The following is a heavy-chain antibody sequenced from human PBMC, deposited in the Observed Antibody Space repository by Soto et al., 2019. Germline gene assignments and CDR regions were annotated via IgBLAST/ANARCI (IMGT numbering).Heavy chain of an antibody. D-gene: IGHD3-10*01. CDR1: GGTFGNSA. CDR2: IIPIFPTP. CDR3: ARDKDRLQFGWTSYYGMDV. J-gene: IGHJ6*02. V-gene: IGHV1-69*12. Sequence: QVQLVQSGAEVKKPGSSVTVSCKASGGTFGNSAISWVRQAPGQVLEWMGWIIPIFPTPDYAQKFQGRVTITADESTTTAYMELTRRISEDAAVYDCARDKDRLQFGWTSYYGMDVWGHGTRVTVSS.